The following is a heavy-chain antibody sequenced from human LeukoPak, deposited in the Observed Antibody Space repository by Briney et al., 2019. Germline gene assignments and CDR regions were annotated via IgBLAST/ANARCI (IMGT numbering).Heavy chain of an antibody. D-gene: IGHD1-14*01. Sequence: GGSLRLSCAAFGFTFNSYNMNWVRQAPGKGLEWVSSISSSSTYIYYADSVKGRFTISRDNAENSLYLQMNSLRAEDTAVYYCARGYYYGLDVWGKGTTVIVSS. V-gene: IGHV3-21*01. J-gene: IGHJ6*04. CDR2: ISSSSTYI. CDR1: GFTFNSYN. CDR3: ARGYYYGLDV.